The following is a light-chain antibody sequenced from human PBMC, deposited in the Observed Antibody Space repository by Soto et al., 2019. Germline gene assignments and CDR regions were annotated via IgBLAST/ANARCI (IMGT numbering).Light chain of an antibody. CDR2: EVI. CDR1: SSDVGKYDR. CDR3: SSYMSTSRYV. J-gene: IGLJ1*01. Sequence: QSVLTQPPSVSGPPGQSVTISCTGTSSDVGKYDRVSWYHQPPGTAPKLIIYEVINRPSGVPARFSGSKSGNTASLTISGLQAEDEADYYCSSYMSTSRYVFGAGTKVTVL. V-gene: IGLV2-18*02.